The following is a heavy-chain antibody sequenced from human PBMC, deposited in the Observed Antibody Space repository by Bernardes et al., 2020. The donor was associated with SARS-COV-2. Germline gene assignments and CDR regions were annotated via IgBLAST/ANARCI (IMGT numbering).Heavy chain of an antibody. CDR1: GLTFDDYA. CDR2: ISWDGGSV. V-gene: IGHV3-9*01. CDR3: AKDFSSGWRMYLDL. J-gene: IGHJ2*01. Sequence: SLRLSCAASGLTFDDYAMHWVRQPPGRGLEWVSAISWDGGSVIYADSVKGRFAISRDNAKKSLYLQMNSLRPDDSALYYCAKDFSSGWRMYLDLWCRSTLVTVSS. D-gene: IGHD6-19*01.